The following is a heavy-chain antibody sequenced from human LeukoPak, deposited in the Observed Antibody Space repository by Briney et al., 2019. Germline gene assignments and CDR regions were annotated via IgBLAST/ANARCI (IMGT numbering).Heavy chain of an antibody. D-gene: IGHD3-10*01. Sequence: PGGSLRLSCAASGFTFTTYAMSWVRQAPGKGLEWVSSISVSGGSTYYAHSAKGRFTISRDNSNHTLYLQMNSLGAEDTAIYYCAPTGRFYKYWGQGTLVTVSS. V-gene: IGHV3-23*01. J-gene: IGHJ4*02. CDR3: APTGRFYKY. CDR2: ISVSGGST. CDR1: GFTFTTYA.